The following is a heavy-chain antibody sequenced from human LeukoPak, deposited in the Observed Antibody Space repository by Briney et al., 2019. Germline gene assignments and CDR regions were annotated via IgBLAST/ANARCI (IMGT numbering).Heavy chain of an antibody. V-gene: IGHV4-34*01. Sequence: SQTLSLTCAVYGGSFFLYYWGWLRHPPGKGLDWVGEINHSGSTNYNPSLKSRVTIPVDTSKNQFSLKLSSVTAADTAVYYCARRSSGWYRTLDYWGQGTLVTVSS. CDR2: INHSGST. D-gene: IGHD6-19*01. J-gene: IGHJ4*02. CDR1: GGSFFLYY. CDR3: ARRSSGWYRTLDY.